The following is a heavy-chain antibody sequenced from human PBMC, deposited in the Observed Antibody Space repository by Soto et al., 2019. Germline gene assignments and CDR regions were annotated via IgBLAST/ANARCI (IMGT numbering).Heavy chain of an antibody. CDR2: ISGSGGST. J-gene: IGHJ4*02. Sequence: GGSLRLSCAASGFTFSSYAMSWVRQAPGKGLEWVSAISGSGGSTYYADSVKGRFTISRDNSKNTLYLQMNSLRAEDTAVYYCATTRITVPYGRLWFGDGEDYWGQGTLVTVSS. D-gene: IGHD3-10*01. CDR3: ATTRITVPYGRLWFGDGEDY. CDR1: GFTFSSYA. V-gene: IGHV3-23*01.